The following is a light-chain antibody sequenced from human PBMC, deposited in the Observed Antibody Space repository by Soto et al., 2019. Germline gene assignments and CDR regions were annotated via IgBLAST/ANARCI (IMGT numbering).Light chain of an antibody. CDR2: DVN. J-gene: IGLJ1*01. CDR3: CSYAGSSTPYV. Sequence: QSVLAQPRSVSGSPGQSATISCTGTSNDVGRFDYVSWYQQHPGKAPKAIIYDVNERPSGVPNRFSGSKSGNTASLTISGLQADDEADYYCCSYAGSSTPYVFGTGTKVTVL. V-gene: IGLV2-11*01. CDR1: SNDVGRFDY.